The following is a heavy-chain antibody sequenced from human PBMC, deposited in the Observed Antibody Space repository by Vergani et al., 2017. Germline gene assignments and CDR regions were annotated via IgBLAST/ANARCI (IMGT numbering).Heavy chain of an antibody. CDR2: ISARYPST. CDR3: AKQYFVSGNYLFDY. V-gene: IGHV3-23*04. D-gene: IGHD3-10*01. Sequence: VQLVESGGGVVQPGRSLRLSCAASGFTFSSYGMHWVRQAPGKGLEWVSAISARYPSTYYADSVKGRFTISRDNSKNMLFLQMNNLRTEDTAIYYCAKQYFVSGNYLFDYWGQGTLVTVSS. J-gene: IGHJ4*02. CDR1: GFTFSSYG.